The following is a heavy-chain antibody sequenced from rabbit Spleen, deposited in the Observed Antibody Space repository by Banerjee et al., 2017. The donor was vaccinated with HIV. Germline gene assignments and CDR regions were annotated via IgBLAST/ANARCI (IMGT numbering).Heavy chain of an antibody. Sequence: QEQLVESGGGLVQPEGSLTLTCTASGFDLSSGYYMCWVRQAPGKGLEWIACIYTGSSGSTYYASWAKGRFTITRSTSLNTVTLQMTSLTAADTATYFCARDLAGVIGWNFNLWGQGTLVTVS. V-gene: IGHV1S45*01. D-gene: IGHD4-1*01. J-gene: IGHJ4*01. CDR1: GFDLSSGYY. CDR3: ARDLAGVIGWNFNL. CDR2: IYTGSSGST.